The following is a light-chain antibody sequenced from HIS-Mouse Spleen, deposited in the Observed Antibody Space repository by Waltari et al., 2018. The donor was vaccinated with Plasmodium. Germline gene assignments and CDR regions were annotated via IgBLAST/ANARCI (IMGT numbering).Light chain of an antibody. CDR3: QVWDSSSDHYV. J-gene: IGLJ1*01. CDR1: NIGRKI. CDR2: DDS. V-gene: IGLV3-21*02. Sequence: SYVLTQPPSVSVAPGQTARITCGGNNIGRKIVHWDPQKPGQAPVLVVYDDSDRPSGIPERFSGSNSGNTATLTISRVEAGDEADYYCQVWDSSSDHYVFGTGTKVTVL.